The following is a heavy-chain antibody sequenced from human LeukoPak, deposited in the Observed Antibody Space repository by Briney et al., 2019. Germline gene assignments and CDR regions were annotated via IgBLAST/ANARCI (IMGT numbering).Heavy chain of an antibody. CDR3: ARDWSTSPLGYYYGMDV. CDR2: ISSSSSYI. V-gene: IGHV3-21*01. Sequence: GSLRLSCAASGFTFSSYSMNWVRQAPGKGLEWVSSISSSSSYIYYADSVKGRFTISRDNAKNSLYLQMNSLRAEDTAVYYCARDWSTSPLGYYYGMDVWGQGTTVTVSS. CDR1: GFTFSSYS. D-gene: IGHD3-3*01. J-gene: IGHJ6*02.